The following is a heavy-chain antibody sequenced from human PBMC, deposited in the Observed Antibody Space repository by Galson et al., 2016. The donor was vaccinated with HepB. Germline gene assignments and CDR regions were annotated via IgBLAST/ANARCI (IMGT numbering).Heavy chain of an antibody. CDR1: GGSISSSSYY. D-gene: IGHD1-26*01. J-gene: IGHJ3*02. Sequence: TLSLTCTGSGGSISSSSYYWGWIRQPPGKGLEWIGSINYSGRTYYNPSLKSRVTISVDTSKYQFSLKLSSVTAADTAVYYCARRGAYSGSSIGAFDIWGQGTMVTVSS. CDR3: ARRGAYSGSSIGAFDI. CDR2: INYSGRT. V-gene: IGHV4-39*01.